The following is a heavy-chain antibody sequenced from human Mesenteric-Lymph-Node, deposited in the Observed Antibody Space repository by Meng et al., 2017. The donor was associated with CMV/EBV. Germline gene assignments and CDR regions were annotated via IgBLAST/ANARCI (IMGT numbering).Heavy chain of an antibody. D-gene: IGHD6-13*01. J-gene: IGHJ4*02. CDR2: IYSGGSST. CDR3: AKDRDDSSSWPAILDY. V-gene: IGHV3-23*03. Sequence: GESLKISCAASGFTFSSYAMSWVRQAPGKGLEWVSVIYSGGSSTYYADSVKGRFTISRDNSKNTLYLQMNSLRAEDTAVYYCAKDRDDSSSWPAILDYWGQGTLVTVSS. CDR1: GFTFSSYA.